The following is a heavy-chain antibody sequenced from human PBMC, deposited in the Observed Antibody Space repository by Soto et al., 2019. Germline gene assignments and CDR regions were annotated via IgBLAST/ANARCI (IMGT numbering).Heavy chain of an antibody. CDR2: LNTGDGNT. V-gene: IGHV1-18*04. CDR1: GYSFSTYG. J-gene: IGHJ4*02. CDR3: ARGENYGSASDVFDH. D-gene: IGHD3-10*01. Sequence: QVLLVQSGAEVKKPGASVKVSCKASGYSFSTYGVSWVRQAPGQGLEWMGWLNTGDGNTAYAQKLQGRITLTTDTSPTTAYMELRSLRSYDTAIYYCARGENYGSASDVFDHWGQGTLVTVSS.